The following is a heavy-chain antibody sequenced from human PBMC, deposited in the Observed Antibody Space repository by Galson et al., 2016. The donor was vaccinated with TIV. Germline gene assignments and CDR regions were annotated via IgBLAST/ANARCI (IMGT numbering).Heavy chain of an antibody. CDR3: ARHSGAVAGYDYGMDV. CDR2: DFYSGST. D-gene: IGHD6-19*01. Sequence: SETLSLTCTVSGDSISRTSYFWGWIRQSPGKGLEGTGSDFYSGSTFYSGNIYYTPSLQSRLTISVDTSKTQFSLRLSSVTAADTAVYHCARHSGAVAGYDYGMDVWGQGTTVTVSS. V-gene: IGHV4-39*01. CDR1: GDSISRTSYF. J-gene: IGHJ6*02.